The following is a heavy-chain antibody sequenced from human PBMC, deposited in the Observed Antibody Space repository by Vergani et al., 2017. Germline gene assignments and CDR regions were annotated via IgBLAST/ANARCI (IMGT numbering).Heavy chain of an antibody. CDR1: GGSFSGYY. V-gene: IGHV4-34*01. D-gene: IGHD3-10*01. J-gene: IGHJ4*02. Sequence: QVQLQQWGAGLLKPSETLSLTCAVYGGSFSGYYWSWIRQPPGKGLEWIGEINHSGSTNYNPSLKSRVTISVDTSKNQFSLKLSSVTAADTAVYYCARGRDHSMVRGVVDYWGQGTLVTVSS. CDR3: ARGRDHSMVRGVVDY. CDR2: INHSGST.